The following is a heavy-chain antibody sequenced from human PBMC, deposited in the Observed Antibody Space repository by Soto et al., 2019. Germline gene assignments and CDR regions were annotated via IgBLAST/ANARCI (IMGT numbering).Heavy chain of an antibody. V-gene: IGHV4-61*03. CDR3: ARRDYAIDS. J-gene: IGHJ4*02. CDR1: GDSVTTGSYY. D-gene: IGHD4-17*01. CDR2: IYYSGST. Sequence: QLQESGPGLVKTSETLSLTCKVSGDSVTTGSYYWTWIRQPPGKGLEWIGYIYYSGSTNYNPSLESRATIFVDKSGSHFSLNLTSVTADDTAVYYCARRDYAIDSWGRGTLVTVSS.